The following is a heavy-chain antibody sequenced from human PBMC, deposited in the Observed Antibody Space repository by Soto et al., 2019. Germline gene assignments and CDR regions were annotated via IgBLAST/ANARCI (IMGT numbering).Heavy chain of an antibody. Sequence: EVQLVESGGGLFQPGGSLRLSCAASGFTFSNYWMHWVRQAPGKGLVWVSRIRSDGSNAEYADSVKGRFTISRDNAENTLYLQMNSLRVEDTAVYYCARGDGDYNDGNGYLGRHWGQGTLVTVSS. CDR2: IRSDGSNA. V-gene: IGHV3-74*01. D-gene: IGHD3-22*01. CDR3: ARGDGDYNDGNGYLGRH. CDR1: GFTFSNYW. J-gene: IGHJ4*02.